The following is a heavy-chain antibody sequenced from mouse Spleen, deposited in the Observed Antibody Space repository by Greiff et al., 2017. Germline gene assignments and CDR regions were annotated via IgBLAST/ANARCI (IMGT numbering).Heavy chain of an antibody. Sequence: QVQLQQSGPELVKPGASVKISCKASGYAFSSSWMNWVKQRPGKGLEWIGRIYPGDGDTNYNGKFKGKATLTADKSSSTAYMQLSSLTSEDSAVYFCASPDRNYFDYWGQGTTLTVSS. J-gene: IGHJ2*01. CDR2: IYPGDGDT. CDR3: ASPDRNYFDY. CDR1: GYAFSSSW. V-gene: IGHV1-82*01.